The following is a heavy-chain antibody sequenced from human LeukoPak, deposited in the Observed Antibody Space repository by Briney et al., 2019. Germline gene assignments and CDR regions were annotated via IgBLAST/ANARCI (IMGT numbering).Heavy chain of an antibody. V-gene: IGHV4-34*01. CDR2: INHSGST. CDR1: GGSFSGYY. J-gene: IGHJ3*02. D-gene: IGHD3-9*01. CDR3: ARGDDILTPFAQSDI. Sequence: PSETLSLTCAVYGGSFSGYYWSWIRQPPGKGLEWIGEINHSGSTNYNPSLKSRVTISVDTSKNQFSLKLSSVTAADTAVYYCARGDDILTPFAQSDIWAKGQWSPSLQ.